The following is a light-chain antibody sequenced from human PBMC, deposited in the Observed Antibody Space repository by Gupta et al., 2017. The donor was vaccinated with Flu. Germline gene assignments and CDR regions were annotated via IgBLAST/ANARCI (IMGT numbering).Light chain of an antibody. CDR2: DAS. Sequence: PSSLSASVGDRVTITCRASQDISNYLNWYQQKPGKAPKLLIYDASNLETGVPSRFSGSGSGTEFTLTISSLQPEDIATYYCQQYDNLPLLFGPGTKVEIK. J-gene: IGKJ3*01. V-gene: IGKV1-33*01. CDR1: QDISNY. CDR3: QQYDNLPLL.